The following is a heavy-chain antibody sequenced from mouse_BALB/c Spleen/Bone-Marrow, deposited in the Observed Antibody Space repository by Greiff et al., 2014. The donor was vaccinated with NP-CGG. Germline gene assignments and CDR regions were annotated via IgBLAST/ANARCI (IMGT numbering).Heavy chain of an antibody. Sequence: VQLQQSGTDLVWPGASVKLSCKASGYTFTSYWINWVKQRPGQGLEWIGNIYPSDSYTNYNQKFKDKATLTVDKSSSTAYMHLSSPTSEDSAVYYCTRDDGGFAYWGQGTLVTVSA. CDR1: GYTFTSYW. D-gene: IGHD1-1*02. V-gene: IGHV1-69*02. CDR3: TRDDGGFAY. CDR2: IYPSDSYT. J-gene: IGHJ3*01.